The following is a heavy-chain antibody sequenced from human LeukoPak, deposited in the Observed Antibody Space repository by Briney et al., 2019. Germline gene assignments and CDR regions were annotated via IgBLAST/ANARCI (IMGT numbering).Heavy chain of an antibody. CDR2: MHHSGSS. Sequence: PSETLSLTCSVSGVSIKSDYWNWVRQAPGRGLEWIGYMHHSGSSHYNPFLKSRVSISLDTSKNQFYLRVSSVTAADTAVYYCAGGYGRSWSFDHWGQGTLATVSS. D-gene: IGHD2-15*01. CDR1: GVSIKSDY. V-gene: IGHV4-4*09. J-gene: IGHJ4*02. CDR3: AGGYGRSWSFDH.